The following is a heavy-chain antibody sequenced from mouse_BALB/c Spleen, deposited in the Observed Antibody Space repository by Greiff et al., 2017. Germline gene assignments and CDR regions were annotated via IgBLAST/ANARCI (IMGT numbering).Heavy chain of an antibody. Sequence: EVKLVESGGDLVKPGGSLKLSCAASGFTFSSYGMSWVRQTPDKRLEWVATISSGGSYTYYPDSVKGRFTISRDNAKNTLYLQMSSLKSEDTAMYYCARPAYYGNAYAMDYWGQGTSVTVSS. V-gene: IGHV5-6*01. CDR1: GFTFSSYG. J-gene: IGHJ4*01. CDR2: ISSGGSYT. CDR3: ARPAYYGNAYAMDY. D-gene: IGHD2-10*01.